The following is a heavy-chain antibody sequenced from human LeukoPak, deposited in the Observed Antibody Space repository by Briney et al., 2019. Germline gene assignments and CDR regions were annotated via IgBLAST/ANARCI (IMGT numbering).Heavy chain of an antibody. D-gene: IGHD2-2*01. CDR2: IVSNGDST. Sequence: GGSLRLSCSASGFTFSRYGMHWVRQAPGKGLEYVSAIVSNGDSTYYADSVKGRFTISRDKSKNTLYLQMNSLRAEDTAVYYCAKDFGLGYCSSTSCPMAGSFDYWGQGTLVTVSS. CDR1: GFTFSRYG. CDR3: AKDFGLGYCSSTSCPMAGSFDY. J-gene: IGHJ4*02. V-gene: IGHV3-64*04.